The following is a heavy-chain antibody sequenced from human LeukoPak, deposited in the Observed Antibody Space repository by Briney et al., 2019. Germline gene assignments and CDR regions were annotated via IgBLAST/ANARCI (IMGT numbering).Heavy chain of an antibody. J-gene: IGHJ4*02. CDR1: GFTFSSYW. V-gene: IGHV3-74*01. Sequence: GGSLRLSCAASGFTFSSYWMNWVRQAPGKGLVWVSRIASDGRSTTYADSVKGRFSISRNNAKNTLYLQMNSLRVEDTAVYYCARGRPHGNDYWGQGTLVTVSS. CDR3: ARGRPHGNDY. CDR2: IASDGRST. D-gene: IGHD4-23*01.